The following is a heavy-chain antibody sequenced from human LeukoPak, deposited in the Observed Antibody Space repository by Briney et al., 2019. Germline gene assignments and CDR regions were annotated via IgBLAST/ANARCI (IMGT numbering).Heavy chain of an antibody. Sequence: SETLSLTCAVSGGSISSYYWSWIRQPPGKGLEWIGYIYYSGSTNYNPSLKSRVTISVDTSKNQFSLKLRSVTAADTAVYYCARDHGSGGGRFDPWGQGTLVTVSS. CDR2: IYYSGST. J-gene: IGHJ5*02. CDR1: GGSISSYY. CDR3: ARDHGSGGGRFDP. V-gene: IGHV4-59*01. D-gene: IGHD3-10*01.